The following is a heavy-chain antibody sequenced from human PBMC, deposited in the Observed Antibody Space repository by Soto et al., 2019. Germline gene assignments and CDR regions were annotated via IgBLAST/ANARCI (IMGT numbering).Heavy chain of an antibody. Sequence: QVQLVQSGDEVKKPGASVKVSCKASGYIFVNYGIAWVRQAPGPGLEWMGWISPYTGNTHSATKVQGSLTMTTDTSTSTADMDLGSLTSDDTAVYYCVMVDNYVTPTPQDVWGQGTTVTVSS. CDR1: GYIFVNYG. CDR3: VMVDNYVTPTPQDV. J-gene: IGHJ6*02. V-gene: IGHV1-18*01. D-gene: IGHD3-16*01. CDR2: ISPYTGNT.